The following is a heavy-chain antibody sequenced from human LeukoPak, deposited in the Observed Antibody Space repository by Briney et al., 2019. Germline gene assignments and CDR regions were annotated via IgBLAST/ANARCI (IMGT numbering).Heavy chain of an antibody. CDR2: IYYSGST. J-gene: IGHJ6*03. CDR3: ARRNFVVVERLPTVPRGPDYYYYYMDV. CDR1: GGSISSSSYY. V-gene: IGHV4-39*07. Sequence: PSETLSLTCTVSGGSISSSSYYWGWIRQPPGKGLEWIGSIYYSGSTYYNPSLKSRVTISVDTSKNQFSLKLSSVTAADTAVYYCARRNFVVVERLPTVPRGPDYYYYYMDVWGKGTTVTVSS. D-gene: IGHD2-21*01.